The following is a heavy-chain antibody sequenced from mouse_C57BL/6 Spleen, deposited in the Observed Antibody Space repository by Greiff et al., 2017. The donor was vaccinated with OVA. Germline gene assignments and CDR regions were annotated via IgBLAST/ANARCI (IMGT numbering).Heavy chain of an antibody. J-gene: IGHJ3*01. CDR2: INPNNGGT. V-gene: IGHV1-18*01. CDR3: ASYYGRSFFAY. Sequence: EVQLQQSGPELVKPGASVKIPCKASGYTFNDYNLDWVKQSHGKSLEWIGDINPNNGGTIYNQKFKGKATFTVDKSSSTAYMELRSLTSEDTAVYYGASYYGRSFFAYWGHVTLVTVSA. D-gene: IGHD1-1*01. CDR1: GYTFNDYN.